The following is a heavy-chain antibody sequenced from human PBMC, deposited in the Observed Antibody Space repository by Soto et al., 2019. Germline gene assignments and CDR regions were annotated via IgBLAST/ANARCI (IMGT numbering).Heavy chain of an antibody. J-gene: IGHJ5*02. Sequence: EVQLLESGGGLVQPGGSLRLSCAASGFTFSSYAMSWVRQAPGKGLEWVSAISGSGGSTYYADSVKGRFTISRDNSKNTLYLQMNSLRAEDTAVYYCASYVFEYIRNGWFDPWGQGPLVTVSS. V-gene: IGHV3-23*01. CDR2: ISGSGGST. D-gene: IGHD1-20*01. CDR3: ASYVFEYIRNGWFDP. CDR1: GFTFSSYA.